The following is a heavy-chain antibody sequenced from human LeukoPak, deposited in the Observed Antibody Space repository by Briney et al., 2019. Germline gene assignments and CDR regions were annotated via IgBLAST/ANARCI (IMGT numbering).Heavy chain of an antibody. CDR2: INHSGST. CDR1: GGSFSGCY. D-gene: IGHD2/OR15-2a*01. Sequence: PSETLSLTCAVYGGSFSGCYWSWIRQPPGKGLEWIGEINHSGSTNYNPSLKSRVTISVDTSKSQFSLKLSSVTAADTAVYYCARGILPDVWGQGTTVTVSS. J-gene: IGHJ6*02. V-gene: IGHV4-34*01. CDR3: ARGILPDV.